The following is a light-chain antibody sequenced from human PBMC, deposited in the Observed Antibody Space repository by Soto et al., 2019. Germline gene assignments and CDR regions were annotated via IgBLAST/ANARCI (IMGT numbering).Light chain of an antibody. V-gene: IGKV1-39*01. CDR3: QQSYSVPIT. CDR2: AAS. J-gene: IGKJ5*01. Sequence: DIQMTQSPSSLAASVGGRVTITGRASQTINIHLNWYQQKSGKAPKFLIHAASSLQSGVPSRFSGSGSGTEFTLTINSLQPEDFATYYCQQSYSVPITFGQGTRLEIK. CDR1: QTINIH.